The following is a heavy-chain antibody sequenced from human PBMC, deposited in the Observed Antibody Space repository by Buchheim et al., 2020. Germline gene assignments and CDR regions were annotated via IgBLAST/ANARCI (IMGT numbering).Heavy chain of an antibody. D-gene: IGHD3-22*01. CDR2: ISYDGSNK. J-gene: IGHJ4*02. V-gene: IGHV3-30*18. CDR3: AKDSYYYDSSGSMPPD. CDR1: GFTFSSYG. Sequence: QVQLVESGGGVVQPGRSLRLSCAASGFTFSSYGMHWVRQAPGKGLEWEAVISYDGSNKYYADSVKGRFTISRDNSKNTLYLQMNSLRAEDTAVYYCAKDSYYYDSSGSMPPDWGQGTL.